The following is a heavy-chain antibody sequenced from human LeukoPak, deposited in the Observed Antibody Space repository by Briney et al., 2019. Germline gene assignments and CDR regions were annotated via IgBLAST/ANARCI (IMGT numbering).Heavy chain of an antibody. CDR2: INPYYGNT. CDR3: ARGYYGSGSYLRREFDY. Sequence: GASVKVSCKASGDTFTIYGISWVRQAPGQGLEWMGWINPYYGNTNYAQKLQGRVTMTTDTSTSTAYMELRSLRSDDTAVYYCARGYYGSGSYLRREFDYWGQGTLVTVSS. D-gene: IGHD3-10*01. J-gene: IGHJ4*02. V-gene: IGHV1-18*01. CDR1: GDTFTIYG.